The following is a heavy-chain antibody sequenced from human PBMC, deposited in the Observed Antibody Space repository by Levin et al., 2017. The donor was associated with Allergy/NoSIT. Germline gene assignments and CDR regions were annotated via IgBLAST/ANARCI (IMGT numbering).Heavy chain of an antibody. Sequence: VASVKVSCKGSGYSFTSYWISWVRQMPGKGLEWMGRIDPSDSYTNYSPSFQGHVTISADKSISTAYLQWSSLKASDTAMYYCARQGRFGELLLDYWGQGTLVTVSS. V-gene: IGHV5-10-1*01. CDR1: GYSFTSYW. J-gene: IGHJ4*02. CDR2: IDPSDSYT. CDR3: ARQGRFGELLLDY. D-gene: IGHD3-10*01.